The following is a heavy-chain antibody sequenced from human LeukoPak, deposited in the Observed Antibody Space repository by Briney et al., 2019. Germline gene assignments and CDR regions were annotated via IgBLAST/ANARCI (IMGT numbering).Heavy chain of an antibody. J-gene: IGHJ5*02. V-gene: IGHV1-69*05. Sequence: SVKVSCKASGGTFSSYAISWVRQAPGQGLEWMGRIIPIFGTANYAQKFQGRVTITTDEFTSTAYMELSSLRSEDTAVYYCARENGDIVVVVAASSWFDPWGQGTLVTVSS. D-gene: IGHD2-15*01. CDR3: ARENGDIVVVVAASSWFDP. CDR1: GGTFSSYA. CDR2: IIPIFGTA.